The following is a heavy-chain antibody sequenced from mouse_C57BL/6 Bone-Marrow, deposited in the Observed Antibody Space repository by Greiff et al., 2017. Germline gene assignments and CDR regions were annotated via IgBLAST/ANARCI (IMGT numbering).Heavy chain of an antibody. V-gene: IGHV1-81*01. J-gene: IGHJ2*01. CDR2: IYPRSGNT. Sequence: QVQLQQSGAELARPGASVKLSCKASGYTFTSYGIRWVKQRTGQGLEWIGEIYPRSGNTYYNEKFKGKATLTADKSSSTAYMGLRSLTSEDSAVYFCARRKSYYCGGYYFDYWGQGTTLTVSA. CDR1: GYTFTSYG. D-gene: IGHD1-1*01. CDR3: ARRKSYYCGGYYFDY.